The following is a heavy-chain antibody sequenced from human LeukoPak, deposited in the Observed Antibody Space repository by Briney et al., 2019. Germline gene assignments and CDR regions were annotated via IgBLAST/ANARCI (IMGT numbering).Heavy chain of an antibody. D-gene: IGHD3-9*01. Sequence: GGSLRLSCAASGFTFSSYAMSWVRQAPGKGLEWVSGISAGGDGTYYADTVKGRFTTSRDNSKNTLYLQMNSLRAEDTAVYYCAKRDYDILTGYYHAYWGQGTLLTVSS. CDR2: ISAGGDGT. J-gene: IGHJ4*02. CDR1: GFTFSSYA. V-gene: IGHV3-23*01. CDR3: AKRDYDILTGYYHAY.